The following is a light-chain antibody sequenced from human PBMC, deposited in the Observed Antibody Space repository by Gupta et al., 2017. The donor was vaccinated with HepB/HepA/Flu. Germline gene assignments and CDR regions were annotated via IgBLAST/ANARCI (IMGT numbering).Light chain of an antibody. Sequence: EIVMTQSAATLYVSPGEKVTLSCRASQSVRSNFAWFQQKLGQVPRLLIYAASTRAAGVPARFTGSGSGTEFTLTISSLQSEDVAHYYCQQYHKWPLTFGGGTKVEIK. V-gene: IGKV3-15*01. J-gene: IGKJ4*01. CDR1: QSVRSN. CDR3: QQYHKWPLT. CDR2: AAS.